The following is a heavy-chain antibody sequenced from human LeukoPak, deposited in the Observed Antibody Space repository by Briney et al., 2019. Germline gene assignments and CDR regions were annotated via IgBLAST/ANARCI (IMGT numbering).Heavy chain of an antibody. D-gene: IGHD3-3*01. J-gene: IGHJ5*02. V-gene: IGHV1-69*13. CDR1: VYTFTSYG. Sequence: ASVKVSCKASVYTFTSYGISWVRQAPGQGLEWMGGIIPIFGTANYAQKFQGRVTITADESTSTAYMELSSLRSEDTAVYYCARRVLARITTAFDPWGQGTLVTVSS. CDR2: IIPIFGTA. CDR3: ARRVLARITTAFDP.